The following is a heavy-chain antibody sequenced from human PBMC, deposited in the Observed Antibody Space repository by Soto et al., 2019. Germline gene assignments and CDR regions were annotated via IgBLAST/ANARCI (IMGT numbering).Heavy chain of an antibody. CDR3: ASVWGGAFDI. CDR1: GGSISSSSYY. V-gene: IGHV4-61*05. J-gene: IGHJ3*02. CDR2: IYYSGST. Sequence: SETLSLTCTVSGGSISSSSYYWGWIRQPPGKGLEWIGYIYYSGSTNYNPSLKSRVTISVDTSKNQFSLKLSSVTAADTAVYYCASVWGGAFDIWGQGTMVTVSS. D-gene: IGHD3-16*01.